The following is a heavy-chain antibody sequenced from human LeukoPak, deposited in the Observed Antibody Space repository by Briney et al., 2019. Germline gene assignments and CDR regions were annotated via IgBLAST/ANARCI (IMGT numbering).Heavy chain of an antibody. CDR2: IYHSGST. V-gene: IGHV4-38-2*02. CDR1: GYSISSGYY. J-gene: IGHJ4*02. Sequence: QSSETLSLTCTVSGYSISSGYYWGWIRQPPGKGLEWIGSIYHSGSTYYNPSLKSRVTISVDTSKNQFSLKLSSVTAADTAVYYCARNVVVPAAMGDWGQGTLVTVSS. CDR3: ARNVVVPAAMGD. D-gene: IGHD2-2*01.